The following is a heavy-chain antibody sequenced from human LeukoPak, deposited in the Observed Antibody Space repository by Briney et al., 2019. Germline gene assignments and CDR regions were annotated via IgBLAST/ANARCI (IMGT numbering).Heavy chain of an antibody. V-gene: IGHV4-59*01. CDR1: GGSISSYY. D-gene: IGHD2-15*01. CDR2: IYYSGST. Sequence: SETLSLTCTISGGSISSYYWSWIRQPPGKGREWTGYIYYSGSTNYNPSLKSRVTISVDTYKNQFSLKLSSVTAADTAVYYCAREGHCSGGSCDEYFQQWGQGTLVTVSS. J-gene: IGHJ1*01. CDR3: AREGHCSGGSCDEYFQQ.